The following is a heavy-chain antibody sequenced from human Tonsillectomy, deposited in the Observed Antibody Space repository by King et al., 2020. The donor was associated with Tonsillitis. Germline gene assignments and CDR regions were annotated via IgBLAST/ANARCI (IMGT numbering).Heavy chain of an antibody. V-gene: IGHV4-59*08. J-gene: IGHJ4*02. D-gene: IGHD3-3*01. CDR2: IYYSGST. Sequence: VQLQESGPGLGKPSETLSLTSTVSGGSISSYYWSWIRQPPGKGLEWIGYIYYSGSTNYNPSLKIRVTISVDTSKNKFSLKLSSVTAADTAVYYCARTLTIFGVVIEYYFDYWGQGTLVTVSS. CDR1: GGSISSYY. CDR3: ARTLTIFGVVIEYYFDY.